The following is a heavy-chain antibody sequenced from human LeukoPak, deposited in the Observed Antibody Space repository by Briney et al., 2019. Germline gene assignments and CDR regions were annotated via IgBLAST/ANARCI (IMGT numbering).Heavy chain of an antibody. CDR1: GFAFSSYA. CDR3: AKYGSSTSCYTCYMDV. V-gene: IGHV3-23*01. J-gene: IGHJ6*03. Sequence: GGSLRLSCAASGFAFSSYAMSWVRQAPGKGLEWVSSISGSSGNTYHADSVKGRFTISRDNSKNTLYLQVNSLRAEDTAVYYCAKYGSSTSCYTCYMDVWGKGTTVTVSS. D-gene: IGHD2-2*02. CDR2: ISGSSGNT.